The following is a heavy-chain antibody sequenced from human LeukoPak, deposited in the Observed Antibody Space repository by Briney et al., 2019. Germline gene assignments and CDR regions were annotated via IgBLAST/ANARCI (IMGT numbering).Heavy chain of an antibody. CDR2: IYYSGST. Sequence: SETLSLTCTVSGGSISSSSYYWGWIRQPPGKGLEWIGSIYYSGSTYYNPSLKSRVIMSVDTSKNQFSLKLSSVTAADTAVYYCARDRGGTWGQGILVTVSS. V-gene: IGHV4-39*07. CDR3: ARDRGGT. J-gene: IGHJ5*02. CDR1: GGSISSSSYY. D-gene: IGHD3-16*01.